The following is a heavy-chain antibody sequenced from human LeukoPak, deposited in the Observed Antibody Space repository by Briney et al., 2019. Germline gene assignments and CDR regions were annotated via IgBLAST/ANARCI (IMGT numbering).Heavy chain of an antibody. CDR1: GVSISSYY. J-gene: IGHJ4*02. V-gene: IGHV4-59*12. Sequence: SETLSLTCTVSGVSISSYYWTWIRQPPGKGLEWIGYLDYSGSANYNPSLKSRVTISVDTSNNQFSLKLSSVTAADTAVYYCARDSSSWYGAYFDYWGQGTLVTVSS. D-gene: IGHD6-13*01. CDR3: ARDSSSWYGAYFDY. CDR2: LDYSGSA.